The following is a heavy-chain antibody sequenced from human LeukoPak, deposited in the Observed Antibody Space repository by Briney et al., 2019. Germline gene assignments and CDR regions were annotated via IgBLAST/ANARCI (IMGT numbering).Heavy chain of an antibody. J-gene: IGHJ2*01. CDR1: GFTFSSYA. D-gene: IGHD2-2*01. CDR2: ISYDGSNK. CDR3: ARGKGCSSTSCPGGYFDL. V-gene: IGHV3-30*04. Sequence: GGSLRLSCAASGFTFSSYAMHWVRQAPGKGLEWVAVISYDGSNKYYADSVKGRFTISRDNSKNTLYLQMNSLRAEDTAVYYCARGKGCSSTSCPGGYFDLWGRGTLATVSS.